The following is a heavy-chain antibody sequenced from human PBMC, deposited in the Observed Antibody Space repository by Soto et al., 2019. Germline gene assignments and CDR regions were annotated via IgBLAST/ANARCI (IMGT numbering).Heavy chain of an antibody. CDR2: ISSSSSTI. CDR1: GFTFSSYS. J-gene: IGHJ6*02. V-gene: IGHV3-48*02. CDR3: ARDFSDSSGYYYYGMDV. D-gene: IGHD3-22*01. Sequence: EVQLVESGGGLVQPGGSLRLSCVASGFTFSSYSMNWVRQAPGKGLEWVSYISSSSSTIYYADSVKGRFTISRDNAKNSLYLQMNSLRDEDTAVYYCARDFSDSSGYYYYGMDVWGQGTTVTVSS.